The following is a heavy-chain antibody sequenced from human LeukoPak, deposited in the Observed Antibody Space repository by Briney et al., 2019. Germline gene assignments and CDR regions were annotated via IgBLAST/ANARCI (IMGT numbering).Heavy chain of an antibody. CDR1: GFTFDDYG. CDR3: ARVSYDSRGYYLGAFDV. J-gene: IGHJ3*01. Sequence: PGGSLRLSCAASGFTFDDYGMIWVRQAPGKGLDWVSAISSSGGGTNYADSVKGRFTISRDNSKITLYLQMNSLRAEDTAIYYCARVSYDSRGYYLGAFDVWGQGTMVTVSS. D-gene: IGHD3-22*01. CDR2: ISSSGGGT. V-gene: IGHV3-23*01.